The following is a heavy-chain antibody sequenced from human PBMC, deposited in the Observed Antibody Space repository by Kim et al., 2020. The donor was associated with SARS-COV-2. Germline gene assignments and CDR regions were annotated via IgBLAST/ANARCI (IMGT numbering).Heavy chain of an antibody. V-gene: IGHV4-59*08. J-gene: IGHJ6*02. D-gene: IGHD3-10*01. Sequence: KSRVTISVDTSKNQFSLKLSSVTAADTAVYYCARRVGSGSYLYYYYGMDVWGQGTTVTVSS. CDR3: ARRVGSGSYLYYYYGMDV.